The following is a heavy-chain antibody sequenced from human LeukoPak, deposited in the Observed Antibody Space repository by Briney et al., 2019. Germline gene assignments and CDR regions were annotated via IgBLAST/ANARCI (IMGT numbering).Heavy chain of an antibody. Sequence: SGGSLRLSCAASGFTFSSYSMNWVRQAPGKGLEWVSYISSSSSTIYYADSVKGRFTISRDNAKNSLYLQMNSLRAEDTAVYYCARDLGGYDILTGYRAFDIWGQGTMVTVSS. CDR1: GFTFSSYS. D-gene: IGHD3-9*01. CDR2: ISSSSSTI. CDR3: ARDLGGYDILTGYRAFDI. J-gene: IGHJ3*02. V-gene: IGHV3-48*04.